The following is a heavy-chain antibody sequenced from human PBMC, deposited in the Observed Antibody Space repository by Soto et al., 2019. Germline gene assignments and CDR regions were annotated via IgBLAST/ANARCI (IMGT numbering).Heavy chain of an antibody. CDR2: IYYSSST. Sequence: SETLSLTCTVSGGSVSSGDYFWSWLRQSPGKRLEWIAYIYYSSSTNYNPSLKSRATISVDTSKSQVSLTLTSMTAADAALYYCARSPNYYYYGFDVWGQGTAVTVSS. CDR3: ARSPNYYYYGFDV. CDR1: GGSVSSGDYF. D-gene: IGHD3-10*01. V-gene: IGHV4-61*08. J-gene: IGHJ6*02.